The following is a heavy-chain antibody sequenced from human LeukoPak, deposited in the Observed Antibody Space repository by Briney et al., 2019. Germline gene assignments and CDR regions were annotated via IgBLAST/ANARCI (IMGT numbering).Heavy chain of an antibody. CDR1: GFTFSRFA. D-gene: IGHD3-22*01. J-gene: IGHJ4*02. V-gene: IGHV3-23*01. CDR3: AKDANYYDSSGYLIPFDY. Sequence: GGSLRLSRSAPGFTFSRFAMSWVRQLPGKGLEWVSSISGSGHKTYYGDSVKGRFSVSRDNSKNILYLQMDSLRADDSALYYCAKDANYYDSSGYLIPFDYWGQGTLVTVSS. CDR2: ISGSGHKT.